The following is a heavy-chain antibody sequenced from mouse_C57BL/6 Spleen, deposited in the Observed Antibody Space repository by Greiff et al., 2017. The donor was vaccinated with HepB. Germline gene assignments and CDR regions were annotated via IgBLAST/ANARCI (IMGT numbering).Heavy chain of an antibody. CDR2: INPNNGGT. J-gene: IGHJ4*01. CDR1: GYTFTDYN. CDR3: ASPGRYYAMDD. Sequence: VQLQQSGPELVKPGASVKMSCKASGYTFTDYNMPWVKQSHGKSLEWIGYINPNNGGTSYNQKFKGKATLTVNTSSSTAYMGLRSLTSEDSAVYYSASPGRYYAMDDWGQGTSVTVSS. V-gene: IGHV1-22*01.